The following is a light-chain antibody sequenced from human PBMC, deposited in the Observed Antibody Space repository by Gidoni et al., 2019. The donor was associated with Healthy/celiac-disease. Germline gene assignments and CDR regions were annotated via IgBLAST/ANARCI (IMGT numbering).Light chain of an antibody. J-gene: IGKJ3*01. CDR2: AAS. Sequence: IKMTQPPSSLSSSLGDRVTITCRASQSISSYLNWYQQKPGKAPKLLIYAASSLQIGFPSRFSGSGSGTDFTITISSLQPEDFATYYCQQSYSTPLTFGPGTKVDIK. CDR1: QSISSY. CDR3: QQSYSTPLT. V-gene: IGKV1-39*01.